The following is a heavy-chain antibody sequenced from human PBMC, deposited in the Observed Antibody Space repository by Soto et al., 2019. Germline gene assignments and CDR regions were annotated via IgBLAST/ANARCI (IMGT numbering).Heavy chain of an antibody. CDR1: GGTFSSRA. V-gene: IGHV1-69*01. J-gene: IGHJ6*02. Sequence: QVQLVQSGPEVKKTGTSVKVSCKASGGTFSSRAISWVRQAPGQGLEWMGGIIPVFGRVNYAEKFQDRVTITAVESTGTVYMELSSLRSEDTALYYCANSRGGTFLGYHGMDIWGQGTTVSVSS. CDR3: ANSRGGTFLGYHGMDI. CDR2: IIPVFGRV. D-gene: IGHD3-16*01.